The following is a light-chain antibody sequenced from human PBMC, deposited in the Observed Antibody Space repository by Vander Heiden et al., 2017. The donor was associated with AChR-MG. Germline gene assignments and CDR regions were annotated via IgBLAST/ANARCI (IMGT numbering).Light chain of an antibody. CDR1: QSLSSN. CDR3: QQYNNRPLA. CDR2: GAS. J-gene: IGKJ4*01. Sequence: EIVMTQSPATLSVSPGERATLPCRASQSLSSNLAWYQQKPGQAPRLLIYGASTRATGVPARFSGSGSGTEFTLTISSLQSEDFAVYYCQQYNNRPLAFGGGTKVEIK. V-gene: IGKV3-15*01.